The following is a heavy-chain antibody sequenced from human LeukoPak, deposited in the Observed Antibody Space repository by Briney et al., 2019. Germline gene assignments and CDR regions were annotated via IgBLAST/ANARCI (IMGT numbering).Heavy chain of an antibody. J-gene: IGHJ4*02. V-gene: IGHV3-48*03. CDR3: ARGYQLLYY. CDR2: ISSSGSSI. D-gene: IGHD2-2*01. CDR1: GFTFSSYE. Sequence: QPGGSLRLSYAASGFTFSSYEMNWVRQAPGKGPEWVSYISSSGSSINYADSVKSRFTISRDNAKNSLYPQMNSLRAEDTAVYYCARGYQLLYYWGQGTLVTVSS.